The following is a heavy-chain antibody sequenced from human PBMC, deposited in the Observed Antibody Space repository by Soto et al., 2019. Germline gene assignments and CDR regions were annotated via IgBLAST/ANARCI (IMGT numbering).Heavy chain of an antibody. V-gene: IGHV4-30-4*01. Sequence: QVQLQESGPGLVKPSQTLSLTCTVSGGSISSGDYYWSWIRQPPGKGLEWIGYIYYSGSTYYHPSLKSRVTISVDTPKNPFSLKLSSVASAYTAVYYFAIEGYSYGYQQEDACDIWGQVTMVTVSS. CDR3: AIEGYSYGYQQEDACDI. CDR2: IYYSGST. CDR1: GGSISSGDYY. J-gene: IGHJ3*02. D-gene: IGHD5-18*01.